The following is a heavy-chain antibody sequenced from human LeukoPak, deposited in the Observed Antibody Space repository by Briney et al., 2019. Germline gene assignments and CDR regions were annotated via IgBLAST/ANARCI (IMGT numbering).Heavy chain of an antibody. V-gene: IGHV1-18*04. J-gene: IGHJ3*02. CDR1: GYSFTSYW. Sequence: GESLKISCKSSGYSFTSYWIGWVRQAPGQGLEWMGWISAYNGNTNYAQKLQGRVTMTTDTSTSTAYMELRSLRSDDTAVYYCARDRGGIVVVVAVYDAFDIWGQGTMVTVSS. CDR3: ARDRGGIVVVVAVYDAFDI. CDR2: ISAYNGNT. D-gene: IGHD2-15*01.